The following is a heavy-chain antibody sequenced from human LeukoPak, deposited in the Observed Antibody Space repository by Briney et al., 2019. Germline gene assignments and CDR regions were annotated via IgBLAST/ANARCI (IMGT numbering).Heavy chain of an antibody. CDR3: ARGVYSYGYLGVYFDY. J-gene: IGHJ4*02. Sequence: GGSLRLSCAASGFTLSSYSMNWVRQAPGKGLEWVSSISSSSSYIYYADSVEGRFTISRDNAKNSLYLQMNSLRAEDTAVYYCARGVYSYGYLGVYFDYWGQGTLVTVSS. CDR2: ISSSSSYI. V-gene: IGHV3-21*01. CDR1: GFTLSSYS. D-gene: IGHD5-18*01.